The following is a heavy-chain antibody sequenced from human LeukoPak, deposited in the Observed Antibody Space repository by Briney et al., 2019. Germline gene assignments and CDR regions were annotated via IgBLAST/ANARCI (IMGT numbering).Heavy chain of an antibody. Sequence: ASVKVSCKASGYTFTSYAMHWVRQAPGQRLEWMGWINAGNGNTKYSQKFQGRVTITRDTSASTAYMELSSLRSEDTAVYYCARAPGYYGSGNWFDPWGQGTLVTVSS. D-gene: IGHD3-10*01. CDR2: INAGNGNT. V-gene: IGHV1-3*01. J-gene: IGHJ5*02. CDR3: ARAPGYYGSGNWFDP. CDR1: GYTFTSYA.